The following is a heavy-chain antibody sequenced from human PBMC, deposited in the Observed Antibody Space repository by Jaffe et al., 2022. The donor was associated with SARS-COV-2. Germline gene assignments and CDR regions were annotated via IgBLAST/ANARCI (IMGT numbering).Heavy chain of an antibody. CDR3: AKDRSEWLVRYLLDS. J-gene: IGHJ4*02. V-gene: IGHV3-23*04. CDR1: GFSFSTKA. CDR2: VSGSGIDT. Sequence: VQLEQSGGGVVQPGGSLRLSCAASGFSFSTKAMAWVRQAPGKGLEWVAAVSGSGIDTFYAESVKGRFTVSRDNSNNTLFLQMSDLRVEDAGVYYCAKDRSEWLVRYLLDSWGQGALVTVSS. D-gene: IGHD3-22*01.